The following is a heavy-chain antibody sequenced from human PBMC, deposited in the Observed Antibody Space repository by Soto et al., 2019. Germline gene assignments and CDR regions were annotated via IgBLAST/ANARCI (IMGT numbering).Heavy chain of an antibody. CDR1: GFTFRSYS. D-gene: IGHD2-2*01. CDR2: ISSGSSTK. J-gene: IGHJ3*02. CDR3: ARESYCSSTSCHSDPFDI. Sequence: ESGGGLVQPGGSLRISCAASGFTFRSYSMNWVRQAPGKGLEWVSYISSGSSTKYYADSVKGRFTISRDNAKDSLYLQMNSLRADDTAVYYCARESYCSSTSCHSDPFDIWGQGTMVTVSS. V-gene: IGHV3-48*01.